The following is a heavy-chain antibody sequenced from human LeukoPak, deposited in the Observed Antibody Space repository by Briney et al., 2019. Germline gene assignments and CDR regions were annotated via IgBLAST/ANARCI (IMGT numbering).Heavy chain of an antibody. CDR3: ARGGFLEWPEDAFDI. D-gene: IGHD3-3*01. V-gene: IGHV1-2*02. Sequence: GASVKVSCKASGYTFTGYYMHWVRRAPGQGVEWMGWINPNSGGTNYAQKFQGRVTMTRDTSISTAYMELSRLRSDDTAVYYCARGGFLEWPEDAFDIWGQGTMVTVSS. CDR2: INPNSGGT. CDR1: GYTFTGYY. J-gene: IGHJ3*02.